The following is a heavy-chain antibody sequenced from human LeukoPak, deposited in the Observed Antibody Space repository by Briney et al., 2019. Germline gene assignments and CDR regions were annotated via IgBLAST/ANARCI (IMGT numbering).Heavy chain of an antibody. V-gene: IGHV3-7*01. J-gene: IGHJ4*02. CDR3: ARDLWGSYSTGSYLDY. CDR2: IKEEGSVM. CDR1: GFPFTNYW. D-gene: IGHD6-19*01. Sequence: GGSLRLSCAVSGFPFTNYWMSWVRQAPGKGLERVANIKEEGSVMYYVDSLKGRFTISRDSAQNSLYLQMNSLRVEDTAVYFCARDLWGSYSTGSYLDYWGQGALVTVSS.